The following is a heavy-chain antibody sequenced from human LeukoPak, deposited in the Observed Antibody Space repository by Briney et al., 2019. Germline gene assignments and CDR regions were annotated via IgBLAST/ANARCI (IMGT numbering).Heavy chain of an antibody. CDR3: ARGARSCSSTRCYAYYFDY. D-gene: IGHD2-2*01. Sequence: RGSLRLSCAASGFTVSSNYMTWVRQAPGKGLEWVSIIYLGGNTYYPDSVKGRFTISTDNSKNTLHLQMNSLRAEDTAVYYCARGARSCSSTRCYAYYFDYWGQGTLVTVSS. CDR2: IYLGGNT. CDR1: GFTVSSNY. J-gene: IGHJ4*02. V-gene: IGHV3-53*01.